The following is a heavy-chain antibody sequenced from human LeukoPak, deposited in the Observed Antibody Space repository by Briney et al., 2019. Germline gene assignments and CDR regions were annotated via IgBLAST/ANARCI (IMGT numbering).Heavy chain of an antibody. J-gene: IGHJ5*02. V-gene: IGHV1-2*02. D-gene: IGHD1-26*01. Sequence: GASVKVSCKASGYTFTNYYMHWVRQAPGQGLEWMGWINPNSGGTNYAQKFQGRVTMTRDTSISTAYMELTRLRSDDTAVYYCARAKWERDWFDPWGQGTLVTVSS. CDR3: ARAKWERDWFDP. CDR2: INPNSGGT. CDR1: GYTFTNYY.